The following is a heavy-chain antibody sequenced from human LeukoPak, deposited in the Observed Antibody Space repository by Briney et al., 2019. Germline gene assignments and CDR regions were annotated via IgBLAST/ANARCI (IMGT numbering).Heavy chain of an antibody. CDR3: AKSLGGDYGSGSYYVVFDS. CDR2: IRYDGTNK. V-gene: IGHV3-30*02. J-gene: IGHJ4*02. D-gene: IGHD3-10*01. CDR1: GFTFSYYA. Sequence: PGGSLRLSCAASGFTFSYYAIHWVRQAPGKGLEWVAFIRYDGTNKNYADSVKGRFTISRDNSKNTLYLQMNSLRAEDTAVYYCAKSLGGDYGSGSYYVVFDSWGQGTLVTVSS.